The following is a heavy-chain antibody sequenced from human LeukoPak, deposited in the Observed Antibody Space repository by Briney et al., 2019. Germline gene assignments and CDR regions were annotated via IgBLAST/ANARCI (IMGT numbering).Heavy chain of an antibody. CDR3: ASGSTMVRGVIIGPPPDYFDY. J-gene: IGHJ4*02. V-gene: IGHV4-59*11. Sequence: SETLSLTCTVSGGSISSHYWSWIRQHPGKGLEWIGYIYYSGSTNYNPSLKSRVTISVDTSKNQFSLKLSSVTAADTAVYYCASGSTMVRGVIIGPPPDYFDYWGQGTLVTVSS. CDR2: IYYSGST. CDR1: GGSISSHY. D-gene: IGHD3-10*01.